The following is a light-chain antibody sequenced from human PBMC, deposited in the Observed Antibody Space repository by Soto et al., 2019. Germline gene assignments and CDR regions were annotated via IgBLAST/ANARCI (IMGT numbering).Light chain of an antibody. J-gene: IGKJ3*01. CDR2: DAS. Sequence: EIVLTQSPATLSLFPGERATLSCRASQSVSSYLAWYQQKPGQAPRLLIYDASNRATGIPARFSGSGSGTEFTLTISSLEPEDFAVYYCQQRSNWLITFGPGTKVDIK. CDR1: QSVSSY. V-gene: IGKV3-11*01. CDR3: QQRSNWLIT.